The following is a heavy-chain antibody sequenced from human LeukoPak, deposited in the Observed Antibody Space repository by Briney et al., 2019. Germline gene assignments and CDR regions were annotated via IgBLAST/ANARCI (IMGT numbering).Heavy chain of an antibody. J-gene: IGHJ4*02. CDR2: ISYDGSNK. CDR1: GFTFSSYA. D-gene: IGHD3-22*01. CDR3: ARTYYYDSSGYFPH. Sequence: GGSLRLSCAASGFTFSSYAMHWVRQAPGKGLEWVAVISYDGSNKYYADSVKGRFTISRDNSKNTLYLQMNSLRAEDTAVYYCARTYYYDSSGYFPHWGQGTLVTVSS. V-gene: IGHV3-30*04.